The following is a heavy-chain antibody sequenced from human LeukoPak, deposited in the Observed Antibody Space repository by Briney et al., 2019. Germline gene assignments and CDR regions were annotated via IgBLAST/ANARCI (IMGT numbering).Heavy chain of an antibody. Sequence: GGSLRLFCAASGFTFSNYEMHWVRQAPGKGLEWVSYISSSGSDIYYADSVKGRFTISRDNAKNSLYLHMNSLRAEGTAVYYCARDYGGSSPFDYWGQGTLVTVSS. V-gene: IGHV3-48*03. J-gene: IGHJ4*02. D-gene: IGHD4-23*01. CDR2: ISSSGSDI. CDR1: GFTFSNYE. CDR3: ARDYGGSSPFDY.